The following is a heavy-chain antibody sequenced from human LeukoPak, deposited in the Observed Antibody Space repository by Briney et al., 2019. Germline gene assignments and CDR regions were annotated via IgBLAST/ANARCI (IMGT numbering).Heavy chain of an antibody. CDR1: GGSFSGYY. J-gene: IGHJ4*02. D-gene: IGHD2-2*01. CDR2: INHSGST. CDR3: ARGRVFVPTAPGGPEDY. Sequence: PSETLSLTCAVYGGSFSGYYWSWIRQPPGKGLEWIGEINHSGSTNYNPSLKSRVTISVDTSKNQFSLKLSSVTAADTAVYYCARGRVFVPTAPGGPEDYWGQGTLVTVSS. V-gene: IGHV4-34*01.